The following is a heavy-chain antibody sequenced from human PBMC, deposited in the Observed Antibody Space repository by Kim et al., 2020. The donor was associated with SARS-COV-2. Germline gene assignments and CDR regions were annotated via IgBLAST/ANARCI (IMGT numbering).Heavy chain of an antibody. D-gene: IGHD2-2*01. CDR2: ISAYNGNT. Sequence: ASVKVSCKASGYTFTSYGISWVRQAPGQGLEWMGWISAYNGNTNYAQKLQGRVTMTTDTSTSTAYMELRSLRSDDTAVYYCARDLPHIVVVPAAIGWDHYYYYGMDVWGQGTTVTVSS. J-gene: IGHJ6*02. CDR1: GYTFTSYG. V-gene: IGHV1-18*01. CDR3: ARDLPHIVVVPAAIGWDHYYYYGMDV.